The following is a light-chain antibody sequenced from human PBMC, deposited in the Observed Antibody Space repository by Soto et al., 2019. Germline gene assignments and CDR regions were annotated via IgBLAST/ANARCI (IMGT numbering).Light chain of an antibody. CDR2: DVS. Sequence: QSALTQPASVSGSPGQSITISCTGTSSDVGGYNYVSWYQQHPGKAPKLMIYDVSNRPSGVSNRFSGSKSGNTASLTISGLQADDEDDYYCSTYTTSSTLVVFGTGTKLTVL. V-gene: IGLV2-14*01. J-gene: IGLJ1*01. CDR3: STYTTSSTLVV. CDR1: SSDVGGYNY.